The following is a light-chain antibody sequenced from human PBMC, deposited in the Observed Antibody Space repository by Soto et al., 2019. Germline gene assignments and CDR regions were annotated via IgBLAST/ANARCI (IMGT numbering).Light chain of an antibody. CDR1: QSVSSY. Sequence: IVLTQSPATLSLSPWDRATLSCRASQSVSSYLAWYQQKPGQAPRLLMYEASNRATGIPARFSGGGSGTDFTLTISSLEPEDFAVYYCQQRSDWPWKFGQGTKVDIK. CDR2: EAS. J-gene: IGKJ1*01. CDR3: QQRSDWPWK. V-gene: IGKV3-11*01.